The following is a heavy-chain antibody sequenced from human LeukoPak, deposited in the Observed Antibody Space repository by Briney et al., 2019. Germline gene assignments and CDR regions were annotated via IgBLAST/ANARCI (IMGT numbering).Heavy chain of an antibody. J-gene: IGHJ6*03. CDR3: ARVKIVDTGMAAYYYYYMDV. V-gene: IGHV4-30-4*08. D-gene: IGHD5-18*01. CDR1: GGSISSGDYY. CDR2: VYYSGRT. Sequence: SETLSLTCTVSGGSISSGDYYWSWIRQPPGKGLEWIGYVYYSGRTFYNPSLRSRVSISVDTSKNQFSLRLSSVTAADTAVYYCARVKIVDTGMAAYYYYYMDVWGKGTMVTVSS.